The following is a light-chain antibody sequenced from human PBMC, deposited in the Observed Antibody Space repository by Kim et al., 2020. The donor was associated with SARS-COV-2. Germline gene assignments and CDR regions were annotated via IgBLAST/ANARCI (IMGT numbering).Light chain of an antibody. CDR1: QSVSTN. CDR2: GAS. J-gene: IGKJ2*01. Sequence: EILMTQSPATLSVSPGERATLSCRASQSVSTNLAWYQQKPGQAPRLLIYGASTRATGVPARFSGSGSGTEFTLTISSLQSEDFALYYCHQYNNWPPMYTFGQGTKLEIK. CDR3: HQYNNWPPMYT. V-gene: IGKV3-15*01.